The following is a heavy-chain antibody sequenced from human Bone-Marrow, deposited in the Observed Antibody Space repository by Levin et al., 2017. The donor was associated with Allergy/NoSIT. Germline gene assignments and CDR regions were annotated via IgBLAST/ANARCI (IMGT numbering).Heavy chain of an antibody. CDR1: NASISTGGYH. CDR2: IYFTGKT. CDR3: ARAPGNGDSFFDT. D-gene: IGHD4-17*01. Sequence: SETLSLTCTVSNASISTGGYHWSWIRHLPGKGLEWMGYIYFTGKTYYTPYLRSRISISVYTSRNQFSLKLSSATAADTAAYYCARAPGNGDSFFDTWGQGTLVTVSS. V-gene: IGHV4-31*03. J-gene: IGHJ4*02.